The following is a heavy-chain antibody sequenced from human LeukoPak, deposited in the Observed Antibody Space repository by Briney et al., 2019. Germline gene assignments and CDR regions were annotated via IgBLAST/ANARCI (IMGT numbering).Heavy chain of an antibody. CDR3: ARDASRGPLVEYFQH. Sequence: GGSLRLSCAASGFTFSSYSMNWVRQAPGKGLEWVSYISSSSSTIYYADSVEGRFSISRDNAKNSLYLQMNSLGAEDTAVYYCARDASRGPLVEYFQHWGQGTLVTVSS. CDR1: GFTFSSYS. D-gene: IGHD6-19*01. J-gene: IGHJ1*01. CDR2: ISSSSSTI. V-gene: IGHV3-48*01.